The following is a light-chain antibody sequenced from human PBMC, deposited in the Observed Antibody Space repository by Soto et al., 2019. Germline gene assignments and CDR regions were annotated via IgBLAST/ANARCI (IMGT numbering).Light chain of an antibody. CDR1: SSDVGGYNY. Sequence: QSALTQPASVSGSPGQSITISCTGTSSDVGGYNYVSWYQQHPGKAPKLMIYDVSNRPSGVSNRFSGSKSGNTASLTISGLQDEDEADYYCSPYTSSSTVFGGGTKVTVL. CDR2: DVS. CDR3: SPYTSSSTV. J-gene: IGLJ2*01. V-gene: IGLV2-14*01.